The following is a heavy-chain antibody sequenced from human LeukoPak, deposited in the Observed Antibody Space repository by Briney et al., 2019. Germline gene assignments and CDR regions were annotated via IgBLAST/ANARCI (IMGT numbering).Heavy chain of an antibody. J-gene: IGHJ4*02. D-gene: IGHD5-12*01. CDR2: ISYDGSNK. Sequence: GRSLRLSCAASGFTFSSYAMHWVRQAPGKGLVWVALISYDGSNKYYADSVKGRFTISRDNSKDTLYLQMNSLRAEGTAVYYCARDQSGYVEDFDYWGQGTLVTVSS. V-gene: IGHV3-30-3*01. CDR3: ARDQSGYVEDFDY. CDR1: GFTFSSYA.